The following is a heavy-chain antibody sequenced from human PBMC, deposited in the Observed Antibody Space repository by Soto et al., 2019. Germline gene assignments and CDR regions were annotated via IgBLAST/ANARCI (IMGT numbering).Heavy chain of an antibody. CDR3: ARGYGGPYYYYGMDV. J-gene: IGHJ6*02. D-gene: IGHD1-26*01. V-gene: IGHV3-30*03. CDR2: ISYDGSNK. Sequence: PGGSLRLSCEASGFSFSDHGMSWVRQAPGKGLEWVAVISYDGSNKYYADSVKGRFTISRDNSKNTLYLQMNSLRAEDTAVYYCARGYGGPYYYYGMDVWGQGTTVTVSS. CDR1: GFSFSDHG.